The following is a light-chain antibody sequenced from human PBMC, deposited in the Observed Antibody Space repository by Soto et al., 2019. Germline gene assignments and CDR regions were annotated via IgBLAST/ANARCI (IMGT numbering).Light chain of an antibody. V-gene: IGKV4-1*01. CDR1: QSVLYSFNNENY. CDR2: WAS. CDR3: QQYYSTPRT. J-gene: IGKJ1*01. Sequence: DIVMTQSPDSLAVSLGERATINCKSSQSVLYSFNNENYIAWYQQKPGQPLKLLIYWASTRESGVPDRFSGSGSGTDFTLTISSLQAEDVAVYYCQQYYSTPRTFGQGTKVEIK.